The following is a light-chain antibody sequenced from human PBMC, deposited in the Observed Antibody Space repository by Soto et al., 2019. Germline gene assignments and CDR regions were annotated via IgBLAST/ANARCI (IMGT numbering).Light chain of an antibody. CDR3: QSYDSSLSGSRV. V-gene: IGLV1-40*01. J-gene: IGLJ2*01. CDR1: SSNIGAGYD. CDR2: SNT. Sequence: QSVLTQPPSVSGAPGQRVTISCTGSSSNIGAGYDVHWYQQLPRTAPKLLIYSNTNRPSGVPDRFSGSESGTSASLAITGLQAEDEADYYCQSYDSSLSGSRVFGGGTKLTVL.